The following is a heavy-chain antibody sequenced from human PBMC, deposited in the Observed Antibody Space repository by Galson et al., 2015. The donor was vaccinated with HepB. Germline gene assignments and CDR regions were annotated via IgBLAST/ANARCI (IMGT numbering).Heavy chain of an antibody. CDR1: GGSISSYY. J-gene: IGHJ4*02. V-gene: IGHV4-59*01. CDR2: IYYSGST. D-gene: IGHD6-13*01. Sequence: SETLSLTCSVSGGSISSYYWSWIRQPPGKGLEWIGYIYYSGSTNYNPSLKSRVTISVDTSKNQFSLKLSSVTAADTAVYYCASSIAAVGLSPLYWGQGTLVTASS. CDR3: ASSIAAVGLSPLY.